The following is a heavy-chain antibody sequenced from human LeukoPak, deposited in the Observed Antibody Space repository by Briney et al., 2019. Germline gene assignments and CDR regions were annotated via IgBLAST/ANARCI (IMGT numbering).Heavy chain of an antibody. V-gene: IGHV3-74*01. CDR3: ARDLPSYDFWSGYWNGCGMDV. J-gene: IGHJ6*02. CDR1: GFTFSSYW. D-gene: IGHD3-3*01. CDR2: INSDGSST. Sequence: GGSLRLSCAASGFTFSSYWMHWVRHAPGKGLVWVSRINSDGSSTSYADSVKGRFTISRDNAKNTLYLQMNSLRAEDTAVYYCARDLPSYDFWSGYWNGCGMDVWGQGTTVTVSS.